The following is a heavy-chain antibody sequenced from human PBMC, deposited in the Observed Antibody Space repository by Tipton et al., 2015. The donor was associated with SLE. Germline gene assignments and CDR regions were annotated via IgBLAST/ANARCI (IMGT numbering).Heavy chain of an antibody. CDR1: GGSFSGYY. CDR2: INHSGST. J-gene: IGHJ4*02. V-gene: IGHV4-34*01. D-gene: IGHD4-17*01. CDR3: AILRGLDY. Sequence: TLSLTCAVYGGSFSGYYWSWIRQPPGKGLEWVGEINHSGSTNYNPSLKSRVTISVDTSKNQFSLKLSSVTAADTAVYYCAILRGLDYWGQGTLVTVSS.